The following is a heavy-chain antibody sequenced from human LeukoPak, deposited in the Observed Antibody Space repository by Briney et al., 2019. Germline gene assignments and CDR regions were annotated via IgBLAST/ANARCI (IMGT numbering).Heavy chain of an antibody. J-gene: IGHJ4*02. CDR1: GFTFSSYA. V-gene: IGHV3-23*01. D-gene: IGHD2-15*01. CDR2: ISGSGGST. CDR3: AKASYCSGGSCYEGRLDY. Sequence: GGSLRLSCAASGFTFSSYAMSWVRQAPGKGLEWVSAISGSGGSTYYADSVKGRFTISRDNSENTLYLQMNSLRAEDTAVYYCAKASYCSGGSCYEGRLDYWGQGTLVTVSS.